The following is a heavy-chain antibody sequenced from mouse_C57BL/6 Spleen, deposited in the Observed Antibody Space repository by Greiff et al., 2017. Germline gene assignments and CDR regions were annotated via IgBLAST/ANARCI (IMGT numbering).Heavy chain of an antibody. CDR3: ARKMDYYAMDY. CDR2: ISSGSSTI. Sequence: EVKLVESGGGLVKPGGSLKLSCAASGFTFSDYGMHWVRQAPEKGLEWVAYISSGSSTIYYADTVKGRFTFSRDNAKNTLFLQMTSLRSEDTAMYYCARKMDYYAMDYWGQGTSVTVSS. V-gene: IGHV5-17*01. D-gene: IGHD2-3*01. J-gene: IGHJ4*01. CDR1: GFTFSDYG.